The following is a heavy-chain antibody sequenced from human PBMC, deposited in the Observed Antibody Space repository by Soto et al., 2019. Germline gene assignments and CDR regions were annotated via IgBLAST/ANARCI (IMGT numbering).Heavy chain of an antibody. CDR1: GFTFSSYA. D-gene: IGHD5-12*01. V-gene: IGHV3-23*01. CDR2: ISGSGGST. J-gene: IGHJ5*02. Sequence: EVQLLESGGGLVQPGGSLRLSCAASGFTFSSYAMSWVRQAPGKGLEWVSAISGSGGSTYYADSVKGRFTISRDNSKNTLYLQMNSLRAEDTAVYYCAKDPEPLRYRGYDPTRWFDPWGQGTLVTVSS. CDR3: AKDPEPLRYRGYDPTRWFDP.